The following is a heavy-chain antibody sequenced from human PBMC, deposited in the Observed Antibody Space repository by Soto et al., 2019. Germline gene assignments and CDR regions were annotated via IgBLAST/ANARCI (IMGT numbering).Heavy chain of an antibody. Sequence: QVQLQESGPGLVKPGQTLSLTCTVSGGSISSSGYHWSWIRQHPGKGLEWIGYIYYRGSTYYNPSLKSRVTISVDTSKNQFSLNLSSVTAADTAVYYCARTFDFGFRDWFDPWGQGTLVTVSS. CDR1: GGSISSSGYH. CDR2: IYYRGST. CDR3: ARTFDFGFRDWFDP. V-gene: IGHV4-31*03. D-gene: IGHD3-3*01. J-gene: IGHJ5*02.